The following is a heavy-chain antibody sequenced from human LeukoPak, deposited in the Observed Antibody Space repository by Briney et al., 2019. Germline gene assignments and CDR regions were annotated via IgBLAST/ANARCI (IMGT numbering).Heavy chain of an antibody. J-gene: IGHJ4*02. V-gene: IGHV3-7*04. Sequence: PGGSLSLSCAASGVMFPSYWMTWVRQAPGKGLEWVANIKQDGSEKYYVDSVKGRFTISRDNAKNSVYLQMNSLRAEDTAVYYCARRHNFGFLDSWGQGTLVTVSS. CDR2: IKQDGSEK. CDR1: GVMFPSYW. CDR3: ARRHNFGFLDS. D-gene: IGHD1-20*01.